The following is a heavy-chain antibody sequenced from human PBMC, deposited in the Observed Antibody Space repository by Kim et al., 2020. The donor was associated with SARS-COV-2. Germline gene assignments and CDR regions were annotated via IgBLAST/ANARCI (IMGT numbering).Heavy chain of an antibody. D-gene: IGHD3-3*01. CDR3: ARGRDDFWSGLDY. J-gene: IGHJ4*02. V-gene: IGHV4-34*01. Sequence: YTPSLKSRVTISVDTSKNQFSLKLSSVTAADTAVYYCARGRDDFWSGLDYWGQGTLVTVSS.